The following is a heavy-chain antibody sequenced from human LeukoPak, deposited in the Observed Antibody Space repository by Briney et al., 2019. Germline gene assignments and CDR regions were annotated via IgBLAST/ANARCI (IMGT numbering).Heavy chain of an antibody. CDR1: GFTFSSYA. J-gene: IGHJ6*02. D-gene: IGHD5-24*01. CDR3: ARYQDGYKNYYYGMDV. CDR2: ISYDGSNK. V-gene: IGHV3-30-3*01. Sequence: PGGSLRLSCAASGFTFSSYAMHWVRQAPGKGLEWVAVISYDGSNKYYADSVKGRFIISRDNSKNTLYLQMNSLRAEDTAVYYCARYQDGYKNYYYGMDVWGQGTTVTVSS.